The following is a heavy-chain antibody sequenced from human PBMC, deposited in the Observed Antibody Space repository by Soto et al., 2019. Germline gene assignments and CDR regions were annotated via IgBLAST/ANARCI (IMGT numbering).Heavy chain of an antibody. CDR1: GGSISSGGYY. CDR2: IYYSGST. D-gene: IGHD3-10*01. CDR3: ARSHLWFGELSPLKNWFDP. V-gene: IGHV4-31*03. Sequence: QVQLQESGPGLVKPSQTLSLTCTVSGGSISSGGYYWSWIRQHPGKGLEWIGYIYYSGSTYYNPSLKSRVTISVDTSKNQFSLKLSSVTAADTAVYYCARSHLWFGELSPLKNWFDPWGQGTLVTVSS. J-gene: IGHJ5*02.